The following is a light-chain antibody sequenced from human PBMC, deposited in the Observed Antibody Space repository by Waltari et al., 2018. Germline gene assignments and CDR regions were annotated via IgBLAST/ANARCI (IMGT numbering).Light chain of an antibody. CDR3: ASYTSSDSFVV. CDR2: DVT. V-gene: IGLV2-14*03. J-gene: IGLJ2*01. Sequence: QSALTQPASVSGSPGQSLTISCTGTSSDIGDYNFVSWYQHHPGEAPKLVIYDVTKRPSGISNRFSGSKSGNTASLTISGLQAEDEANYVCASYTSSDSFVVFGGGTKLTVL. CDR1: SSDIGDYNF.